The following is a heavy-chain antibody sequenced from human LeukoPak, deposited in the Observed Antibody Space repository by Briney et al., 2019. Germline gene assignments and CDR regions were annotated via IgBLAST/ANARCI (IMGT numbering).Heavy chain of an antibody. D-gene: IGHD1-26*01. CDR1: GFTFSSYS. CDR2: ISSSSSTI. V-gene: IGHV3-48*01. Sequence: PGGSLRLSCAASGFTFSSYSMNWVRQAPGKGLEWVSYISSSSSTIYYADSVKGRFTISRDNAKNSLYPQMSSLRAEDMALYYCAKLGSNAFDIWGQGTMVTVSS. J-gene: IGHJ3*02. CDR3: AKLGSNAFDI.